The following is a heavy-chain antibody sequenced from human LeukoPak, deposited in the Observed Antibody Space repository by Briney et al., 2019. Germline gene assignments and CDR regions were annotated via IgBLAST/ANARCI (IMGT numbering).Heavy chain of an antibody. CDR1: GGSISSGGYY. CDR2: IYHSGST. J-gene: IGHJ6*03. D-gene: IGHD2-8*01. V-gene: IGHV4-30-2*01. Sequence: SETLSLTCTVSGGSISSGGYYWSWIRQPPGKGLEWIGYIYHSGSTYYNPSLKSRVTISVDRSKNQFSLKLSSVTAADTAVYYCAKMGRSYYYYYMDVWGKGTTVTISS. CDR3: AKMGRSYYYYYMDV.